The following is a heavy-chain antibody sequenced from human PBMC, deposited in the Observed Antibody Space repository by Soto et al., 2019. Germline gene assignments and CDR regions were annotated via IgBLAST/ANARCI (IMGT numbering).Heavy chain of an antibody. CDR3: TRHVTAMVGVDY. Sequence: GGSLRLSCAASGFTFSGSAMHWVRQASGKGLEWVGRIRSKANSYATAYAASVKGRFTISRDDSKNTAYLQMNSLKTEDTAVYYCTRHVTAMVGVDYWGQGTLVTVSS. J-gene: IGHJ4*02. D-gene: IGHD5-18*01. CDR2: IRSKANSYAT. V-gene: IGHV3-73*01. CDR1: GFTFSGSA.